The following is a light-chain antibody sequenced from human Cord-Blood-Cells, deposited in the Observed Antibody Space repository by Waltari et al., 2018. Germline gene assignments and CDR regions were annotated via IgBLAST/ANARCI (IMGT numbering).Light chain of an antibody. CDR2: RNK. Sequence: QSVLTQPPSASGTPGQRVTISCSGSSSNIGSNYVYWYQQLPGTAPKLLIYRNKRRPSGVPDRFSGSKSGTSASLAISGLRSDDEADYYCAAWDNSLSGRVFGGGTKLTVL. J-gene: IGLJ3*02. CDR3: AAWDNSLSGRV. V-gene: IGLV1-47*01. CDR1: SSNIGSNY.